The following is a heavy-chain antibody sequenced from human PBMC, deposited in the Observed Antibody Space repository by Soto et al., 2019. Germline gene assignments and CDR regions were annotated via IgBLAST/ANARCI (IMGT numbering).Heavy chain of an antibody. V-gene: IGHV1-18*01. CDR2: ISAYNGNT. D-gene: IGHD6-19*01. Sequence: ASVKVSCKASGYTFTSYGISWVRQAPGQGLEWMGWISAYNGNTNYAQKLQGRVTMTTDTSTSTAYMELRSLRSDDTAVYYCARAKVGSGWYRYQGIYGMDVWGQGTTVTVPS. J-gene: IGHJ6*02. CDR3: ARAKVGSGWYRYQGIYGMDV. CDR1: GYTFTSYG.